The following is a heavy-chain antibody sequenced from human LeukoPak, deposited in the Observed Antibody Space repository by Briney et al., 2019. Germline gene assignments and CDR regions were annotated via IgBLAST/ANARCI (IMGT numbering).Heavy chain of an antibody. CDR3: ARSLRGVYGDY. Sequence: SQTLSLTCTVSGGSISSGDYYWSWIRQPPGKGLEWIGEINHSGSTNYNPSLKSRVTIPVDTSKNQFSLKLSSVTAADTAVYYCARSLRGVYGDYWGQGTLVTVSS. CDR1: GGSISSGDYY. J-gene: IGHJ4*02. D-gene: IGHD4-17*01. V-gene: IGHV4-30-4*01. CDR2: INHSGST.